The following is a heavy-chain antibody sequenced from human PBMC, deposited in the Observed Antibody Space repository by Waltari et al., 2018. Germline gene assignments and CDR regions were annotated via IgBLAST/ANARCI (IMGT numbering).Heavy chain of an antibody. CDR3: ARGVECGRFGVDSFDY. J-gene: IGHJ4*02. Sequence: QVQLVQSGAEVKKPGSSVKVSCKASGGTFSSYAISWVRQAPGQGLEWMGGIIPIVGTAKYAQKFQGRVTITADESTSTAYMELSSLRSEDTAVYYCARGVECGRFGVDSFDYWGQGTLVTVSS. CDR2: IIPIVGTA. V-gene: IGHV1-69*01. CDR1: GGTFSSYA. D-gene: IGHD3-3*01.